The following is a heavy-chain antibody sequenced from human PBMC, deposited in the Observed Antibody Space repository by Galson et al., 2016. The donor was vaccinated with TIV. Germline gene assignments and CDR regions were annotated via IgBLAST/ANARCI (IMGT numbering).Heavy chain of an antibody. V-gene: IGHV1-18*01. D-gene: IGHD3-22*01. J-gene: IGHJ4*02. CDR3: ATVAWFPGLSLDS. Sequence: SVKVSCKASGYTFRNYGITWIRQAPGQGLEWMGWMSADNGDTTYAQKLRGRVLMTRDTSTNTAYMHLNNLTSDDTAVYYCATVAWFPGLSLDSWGQGTLVTVSS. CDR2: MSADNGDT. CDR1: GYTFRNYG.